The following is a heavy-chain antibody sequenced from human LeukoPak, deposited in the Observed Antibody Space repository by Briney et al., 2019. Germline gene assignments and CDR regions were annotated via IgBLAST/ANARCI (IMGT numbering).Heavy chain of an antibody. CDR1: DASIRISAYY. D-gene: IGHD3-10*01. Sequence: PSKTLSFTGPFSDASIRISAYYWGGIAHPPGKGLGWLGGIYYSGSTYYNPSLKSRVTISIDTSKNQFSLKLSSVTAADTAVYYCASEPYGSGSFLGAFDIWGQGTMVTVSS. J-gene: IGHJ3*02. V-gene: IGHV4-39*01. CDR3: ASEPYGSGSFLGAFDI. CDR2: IYYSGST.